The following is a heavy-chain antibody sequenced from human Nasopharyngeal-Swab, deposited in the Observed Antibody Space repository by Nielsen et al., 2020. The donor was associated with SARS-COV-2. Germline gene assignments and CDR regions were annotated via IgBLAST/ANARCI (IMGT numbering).Heavy chain of an antibody. CDR2: IYYSGST. V-gene: IGHV4-39*07. D-gene: IGHD3-3*01. CDR1: GGSISSSSYY. J-gene: IGHJ4*02. CDR3: ARVGTIFGVVIADY. Sequence: SETLSLTCTVSGGSISSSSYYWGWIRQPPGKGLEWIGSIYYSGSTYYNPSLKSRVTISVDTSKNQFSLKLSSVTAADTAMYYCARVGTIFGVVIADYWGQGTLVTVSS.